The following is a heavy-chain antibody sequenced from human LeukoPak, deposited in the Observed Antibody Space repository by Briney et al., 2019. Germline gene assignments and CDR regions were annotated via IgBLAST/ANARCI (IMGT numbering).Heavy chain of an antibody. CDR3: ARGPIWYGVWFDP. V-gene: IGHV4-34*01. J-gene: IGHJ5*02. D-gene: IGHD3-10*01. Sequence: SETLSLTCAVYGGSFSGYYWSWIRQPPGKGLEWIGEINHSGSTNYNPSLKSRVTISVDTSKNQFSLKLSSVTAADTAVYYCARGPIWYGVWFDPWGQGTLVTVSS. CDR1: GGSFSGYY. CDR2: INHSGST.